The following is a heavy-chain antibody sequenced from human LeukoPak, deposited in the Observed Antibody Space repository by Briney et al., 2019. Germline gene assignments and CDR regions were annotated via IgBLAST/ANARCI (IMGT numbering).Heavy chain of an antibody. CDR3: ARVSSLELRRSFDY. Sequence: ASVNVSYTASGYTFTSYGISGVPRAPGQGREWRGWMSAYNGNTNYAQKLQSRITITTDSSTSTAYMELSSLRSDDTAVYYCARVSSLELRRSFDYWGQGTLVTVSS. J-gene: IGHJ4*02. D-gene: IGHD1-7*01. CDR2: MSAYNGNT. V-gene: IGHV1-18*01. CDR1: GYTFTSYG.